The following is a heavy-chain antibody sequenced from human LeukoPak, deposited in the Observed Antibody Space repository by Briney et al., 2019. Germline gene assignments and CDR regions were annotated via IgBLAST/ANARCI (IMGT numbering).Heavy chain of an antibody. V-gene: IGHV3-30*04. CDR3: ARDSKSVVVAATLAYYFDY. CDR1: GFTFGSYA. CDR2: ISYEGSNK. D-gene: IGHD2-15*01. Sequence: GGSLRLSWAASGFTFGSYAMHWVRQAQGRGLEWVAVISYEGSNKYYADSVKGRFTISRDNSKNTLYLRMNSLRAEDTAVYYCARDSKSVVVAATLAYYFDYWGQGTLVTVSS. J-gene: IGHJ4*02.